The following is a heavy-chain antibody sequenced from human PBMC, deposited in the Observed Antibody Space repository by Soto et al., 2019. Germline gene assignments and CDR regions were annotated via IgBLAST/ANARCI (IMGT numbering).Heavy chain of an antibody. CDR2: INCGNGET. CDR1: GYTFTTYA. V-gene: IGHV1-3*01. D-gene: IGHD6-13*01. Sequence: GASVKVSCKASGYTFTTYAIHWVRQAPGQRLEWMGWINCGNGETKYSQKFQGRVTITRDISATTVSMELSSLRSEDTVVYYCARDDRSSIDYWGQGTLVTVSS. CDR3: ARDDRSSIDY. J-gene: IGHJ4*02.